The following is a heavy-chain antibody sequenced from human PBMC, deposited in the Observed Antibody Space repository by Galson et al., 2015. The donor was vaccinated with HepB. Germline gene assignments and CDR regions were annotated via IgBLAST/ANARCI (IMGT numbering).Heavy chain of an antibody. D-gene: IGHD4-17*01. V-gene: IGHV3-30*04. J-gene: IGHJ2*01. CDR3: VRPRGEGAGDSQNWYFDL. CDR1: GFSFSYFP. CDR2: ISYTGKYI. Sequence: SLRLSCAASGFSFSYFPMHWVRQAPGKGLDWVAVISYTGKYIDYTDSGKGRFTISRDNSKNALYLQMNSLRVEDTALYYCVRPRGEGAGDSQNWYFDLGGRGPLVSVSS.